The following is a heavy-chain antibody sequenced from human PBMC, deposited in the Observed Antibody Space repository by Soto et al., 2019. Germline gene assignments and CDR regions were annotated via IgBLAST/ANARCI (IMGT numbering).Heavy chain of an antibody. D-gene: IGHD2-15*01. CDR1: GCTISSYA. CDR2: ISGSGGST. Sequence: GFLRLPCTVSGCTISSYAMSWIRQAPGKGLEWVSAISGSGGSTYYADSVKGRFTISRDNSKNTLYLQMNSLRAEDTAVYYFSKSPAARWPYYSPGMDVWGQGTTGTGYS. J-gene: IGHJ6*02. V-gene: IGHV3-23*01. CDR3: SKSPAARWPYYSPGMDV.